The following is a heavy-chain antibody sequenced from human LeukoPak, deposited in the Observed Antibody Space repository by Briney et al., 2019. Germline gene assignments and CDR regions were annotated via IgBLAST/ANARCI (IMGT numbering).Heavy chain of an antibody. CDR3: ASPISADVDY. CDR2: ISSSSSYI. CDR1: GFTFSTYS. J-gene: IGHJ4*02. V-gene: IGHV3-21*01. D-gene: IGHD6-13*01. Sequence: PGGSLRLSCAASGFTFSTYSMNWVRQALENGLEWVSSISSSSSYIYYVDSVKGRFTISRDNAKNSLYLQMNSLRAEDTAVYYCASPISADVDYWGQGTLVTVSS.